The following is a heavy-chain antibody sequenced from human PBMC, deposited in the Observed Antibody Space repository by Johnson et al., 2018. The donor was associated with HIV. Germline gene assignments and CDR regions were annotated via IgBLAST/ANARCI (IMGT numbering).Heavy chain of an antibody. Sequence: QVQLVESGGGVVQPGGSLRLSCAASGFTFSSYPMHWVRQAPGKGLEWVAFISYDGNSKYFADSVKGRFTISRDNSKNTLYLQMNSLRAEDTAVYYCAKDSSVLLCFDIWGQGTMVTVSS. J-gene: IGHJ3*02. CDR1: GFTFSSYP. V-gene: IGHV3-30-3*02. CDR3: AKDSSVLLCFDI. D-gene: IGHD3-10*01. CDR2: ISYDGNSK.